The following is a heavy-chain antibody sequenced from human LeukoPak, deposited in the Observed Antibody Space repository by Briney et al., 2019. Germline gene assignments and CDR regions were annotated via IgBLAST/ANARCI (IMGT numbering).Heavy chain of an antibody. Sequence: GGSLRLSCAASGFSVSTYYMNWVRQAPGKGLEWVSILYSGSSTYYTDSVKGRFTISRDNSRNTLYLHMTNLRAEDTAVYYCARVGDHYHWYLDLWGRGSLLTVSS. J-gene: IGHJ2*01. V-gene: IGHV3-53*01. CDR1: GFSVSTYY. D-gene: IGHD3-10*01. CDR2: LYSGSST. CDR3: ARVGDHYHWYLDL.